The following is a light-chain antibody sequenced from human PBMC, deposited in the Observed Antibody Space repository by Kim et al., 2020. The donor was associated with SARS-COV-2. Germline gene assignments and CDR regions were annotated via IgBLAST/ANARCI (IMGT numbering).Light chain of an antibody. V-gene: IGLV2-14*03. Sequence: HSITISGAGTSRDVGGYKYVSWYQQHPGKAPKLMIYDVSNRPSGVSNRFSGSKSGNTASLTISGLQAEDEADYYCSSYIRSSTTYVFGTGTKVTVL. CDR2: DVS. J-gene: IGLJ1*01. CDR3: SSYIRSSTTYV. CDR1: SRDVGGYKY.